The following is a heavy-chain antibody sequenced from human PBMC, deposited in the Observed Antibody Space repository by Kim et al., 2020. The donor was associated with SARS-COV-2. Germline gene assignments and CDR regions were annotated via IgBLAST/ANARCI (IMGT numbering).Heavy chain of an antibody. CDR1: GFTFSSYS. D-gene: IGHD5-12*01. J-gene: IGHJ4*02. CDR3: AREEVATPLPSGFDY. Sequence: GGSLRLSCAASGFTFSSYSMNWVRQAPGKGLEWVSYISSSSSTIYYADSVKGRFTISRDNAKNSLYLQMNSLRDEDTAVYYCAREEVATPLPSGFDYWGQGTLVTVSS. CDR2: ISSSSSTI. V-gene: IGHV3-48*02.